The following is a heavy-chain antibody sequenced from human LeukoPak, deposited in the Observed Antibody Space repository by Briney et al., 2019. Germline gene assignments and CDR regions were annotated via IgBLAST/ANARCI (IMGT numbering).Heavy chain of an antibody. D-gene: IGHD3-10*01. CDR3: ARESYYYDSGSYFYYYYMDV. CDR1: GFTFSSYW. Sequence: HPGGSLRLSCAASGFTFSSYWMSWVRQAPGKGLEWVANIKQDVSEKYYVDSVKGRFTISRDNAKNSLYLQMNSLRAEDTAVYYCARESYYYDSGSYFYYYYMDVWGKGTTVTVSS. J-gene: IGHJ6*03. CDR2: IKQDVSEK. V-gene: IGHV3-7*01.